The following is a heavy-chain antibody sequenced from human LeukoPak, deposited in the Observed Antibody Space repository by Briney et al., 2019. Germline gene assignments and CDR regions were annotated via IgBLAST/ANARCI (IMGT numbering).Heavy chain of an antibody. CDR1: GGTFSSYT. J-gene: IGHJ4*02. D-gene: IGHD2-2*03. CDR3: ARDWSGYCSSTSCFHYYFDY. CDR2: IIPILGIA. V-gene: IGHV1-69*04. Sequence: SVNVSCKASGGTFSSYTISWVRQAPGHGLECMGRIIPILGIANYAQKFQGRVKITADKSASTTYMELSSLRSEDTAVYYCARDWSGYCSSTSCFHYYFDYWGQGTLVTVSS.